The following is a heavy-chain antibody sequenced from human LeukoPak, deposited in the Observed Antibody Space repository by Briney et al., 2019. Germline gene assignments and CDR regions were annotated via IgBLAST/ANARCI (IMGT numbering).Heavy chain of an antibody. V-gene: IGHV1-18*01. CDR2: ISTYNDNT. CDR3: ARGGSLGDY. CDR1: GYTFNTYN. Sequence: GASVKVSCKASGYTFNTYNINWVRQAPGQGLEWMGWISTYNDNTNYAQKLQGRVTMTTDTSTSTAYMELRSLRSDDTAVYYCARGGSLGDYWGQGTLVTVSS. D-gene: IGHD7-27*01. J-gene: IGHJ4*02.